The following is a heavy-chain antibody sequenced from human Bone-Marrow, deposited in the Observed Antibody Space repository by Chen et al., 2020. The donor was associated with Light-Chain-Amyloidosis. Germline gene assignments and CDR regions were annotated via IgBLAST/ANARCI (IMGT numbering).Heavy chain of an antibody. CDR3: VRSRYSTGPFEV. Sequence: QVQLQLSGPGLVKPSETLSLKCSVSGDSITSSTDYWGWIRQPPGKGLECIASIYSSGSSYYKPSLKSRVTISVDTSKNQFSLRLTPATAADTAVYYCVRSRYSTGPFEVWGQGSLVTVSS. D-gene: IGHD3-16*02. J-gene: IGHJ1*01. CDR2: IYSSGSS. V-gene: IGHV4-39*07. CDR1: GDSITSSTDY.